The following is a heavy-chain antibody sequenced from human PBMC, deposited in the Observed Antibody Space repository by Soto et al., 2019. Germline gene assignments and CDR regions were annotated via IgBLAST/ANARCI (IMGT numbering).Heavy chain of an antibody. J-gene: IGHJ3*02. Sequence: QVQLVESGGRLVKPGGYLRLSCADSGFTFSDYYMSWIRQAPGKGLEWVSYISSSGSTIYYEDSVKGRFTISRDNAKNSLYLQMNSLRAEDTAVYYCARHWNEADAVDIWGQGTMVTVSS. CDR3: ARHWNEADAVDI. D-gene: IGHD1-1*01. CDR1: GFTFSDYY. CDR2: ISSSGSTI. V-gene: IGHV3-11*01.